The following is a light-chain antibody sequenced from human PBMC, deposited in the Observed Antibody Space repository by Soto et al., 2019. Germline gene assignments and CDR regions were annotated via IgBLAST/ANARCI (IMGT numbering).Light chain of an antibody. V-gene: IGKV3D-20*02. J-gene: IGKJ5*01. Sequence: ITQSPCTLSLSPGERATLSCRASQSVSSNYLAWYQQKPGQPPRLLIYGAFNRAAGIPARFSGSGSGTDFTLTISSLEPEDSAVYYCQQRNIWPPVTFGQGTRLEIK. CDR2: GAF. CDR1: QSVSSNY. CDR3: QQRNIWPPVT.